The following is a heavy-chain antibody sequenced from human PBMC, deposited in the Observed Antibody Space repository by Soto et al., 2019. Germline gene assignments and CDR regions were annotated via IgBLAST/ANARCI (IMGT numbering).Heavy chain of an antibody. J-gene: IGHJ6*02. D-gene: IGHD3-10*01. CDR1: GGSFSGYY. V-gene: IGHV4-34*01. CDR3: ARDGWFGELSYYYYYGMDV. CDR2: INHSGST. Sequence: PSETLSLTCAAYGGSFSGYYWSWIRQPPGKGLEWIGEINHSGSTNYNPSLKSRVTISVDTSKNQFSLKLSSVTAADTAVYYCARDGWFGELSYYYYYGMDVWGQGTTVTVSS.